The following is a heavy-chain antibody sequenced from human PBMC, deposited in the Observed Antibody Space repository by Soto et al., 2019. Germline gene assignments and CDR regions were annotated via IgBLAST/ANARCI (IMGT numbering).Heavy chain of an antibody. D-gene: IGHD3-10*01. CDR3: ARDLDGSGSYYTNY. CDR1: GYTFSSIG. CDR2: ISPHKGDT. V-gene: IGHV1-18*01. J-gene: IGHJ4*02. Sequence: ASVKVSCKTSGYTFSSIGISWVRQAPGQGLEWMGWISPHKGDTYYAQRLQGRVTMTTDTSTSTAYVELRSLRSGDTAVYFCARDLDGSGSYYTNYWGQGTLVTVCS.